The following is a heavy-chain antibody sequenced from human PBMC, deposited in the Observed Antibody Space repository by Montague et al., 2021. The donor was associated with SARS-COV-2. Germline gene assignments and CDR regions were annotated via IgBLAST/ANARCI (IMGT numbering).Heavy chain of an antibody. CDR1: GASFSGYH. CDR2: VIHSGKT. J-gene: IGHJ4*02. Sequence: SETLSLTCAVYGASFSGYHWTWIRQPPGRGLEWIGEVIHSGKTSYNPSLQSRLTMSVDTSKNQFSLKLSSVTAADTAVYYCARGGERSLLERPLDYWGQGTLVTVSS. V-gene: IGHV4-34*10. D-gene: IGHD3-16*01. CDR3: ARGGERSLLERPLDY.